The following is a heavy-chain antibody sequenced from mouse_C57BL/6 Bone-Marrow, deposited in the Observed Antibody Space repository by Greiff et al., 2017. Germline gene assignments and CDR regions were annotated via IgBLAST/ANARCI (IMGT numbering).Heavy chain of an antibody. CDR3: ARGYYGSSVAWFAY. CDR2: IFPGSGGT. Sequence: VQLQQSGPELVKPGASVKISCKASGYTFTDYYINWVKQRPGQGLEWIGWIFPGSGGTYYNEKFKGKATLTVDKSSSTAYMLLSSLTSEDSAVYFCARGYYGSSVAWFAYWGQGTLVTVSA. CDR1: GYTFTDYY. J-gene: IGHJ3*01. V-gene: IGHV1-75*01. D-gene: IGHD1-1*01.